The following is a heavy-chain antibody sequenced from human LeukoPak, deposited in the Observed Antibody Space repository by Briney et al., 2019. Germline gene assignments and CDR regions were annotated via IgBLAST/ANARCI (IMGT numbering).Heavy chain of an antibody. D-gene: IGHD2-2*01. CDR1: GYTFTSYY. CDR3: ARAGEYQLPGTYYYYYGMDV. J-gene: IGHJ6*02. Sequence: GASVKVSCKASGYTFTSYYMHWVRQAPGQGLEWMGIINPSGGSTSYAQKFQGRVTMTRDTSTSTVYMELSSLRFEDTAVYYCARAGEYQLPGTYYYYYGMDVWGQGTTVTVSS. V-gene: IGHV1-46*01. CDR2: INPSGGST.